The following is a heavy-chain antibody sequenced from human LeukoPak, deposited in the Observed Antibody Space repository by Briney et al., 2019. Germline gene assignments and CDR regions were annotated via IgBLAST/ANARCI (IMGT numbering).Heavy chain of an antibody. CDR1: GYTFTGHY. V-gene: IGHV1-2*02. CDR3: ARDYVYSSGWFDY. Sequence: GASVKVSCKASGYTFTGHYMHWVRQAPGLGLEWMGWINPKSGGANYAQKFQGRVTMTRDTSISTAYMELSNLRFDDTAVYYCARDYVYSSGWFDYWGQGTLVTVSS. D-gene: IGHD6-19*01. CDR2: INPKSGGA. J-gene: IGHJ4*02.